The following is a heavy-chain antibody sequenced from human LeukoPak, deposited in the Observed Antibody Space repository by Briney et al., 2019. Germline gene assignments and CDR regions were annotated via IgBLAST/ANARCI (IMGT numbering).Heavy chain of an antibody. D-gene: IGHD3-10*01. CDR3: AIGRVLLWFGEFNY. Sequence: SSETLSLTCAVYGGSFSGYYWSWIRQPPGKGLEWIGEINHSGSTNYNPSLKSRVTISVDTSKNQFSLKLSSVTAADTAVYYCAIGRVLLWFGEFNYWGQGTLVTVSS. CDR2: INHSGST. CDR1: GGSFSGYY. V-gene: IGHV4-34*01. J-gene: IGHJ4*02.